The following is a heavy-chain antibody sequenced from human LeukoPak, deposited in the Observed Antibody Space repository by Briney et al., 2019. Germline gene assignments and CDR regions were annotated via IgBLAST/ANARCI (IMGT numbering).Heavy chain of an antibody. CDR1: GYTFTSYG. J-gene: IGHJ3*02. CDR3: ARARSMITFGGAPLDAFDI. Sequence: GASVKVSCKASGYTFTSYGISWVRQAPGQGLEWMGWISAYNGNTNYAQKLQGRVTMTTDTSTSTAYMELRSLRSDDTAVYYCARARSMITFGGAPLDAFDIWGQGTMVTVSS. CDR2: ISAYNGNT. V-gene: IGHV1-18*01. D-gene: IGHD3-16*01.